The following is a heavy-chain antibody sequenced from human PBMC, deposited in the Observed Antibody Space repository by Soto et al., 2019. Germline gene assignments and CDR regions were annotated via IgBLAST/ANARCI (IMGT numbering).Heavy chain of an antibody. D-gene: IGHD2-15*01. Sequence: GGSLRLSCRASGFTLSDYEMHWVRQAPGKGLEWVAVISYDGSNKYYADSVKGRFTISRDNSKNTLYLQMNSLRAEDTAVYYCAKDGEKVVAAYFDYWGQGTLVTVSS. V-gene: IGHV3-30*18. CDR3: AKDGEKVVAAYFDY. J-gene: IGHJ4*02. CDR1: GFTLSDYE. CDR2: ISYDGSNK.